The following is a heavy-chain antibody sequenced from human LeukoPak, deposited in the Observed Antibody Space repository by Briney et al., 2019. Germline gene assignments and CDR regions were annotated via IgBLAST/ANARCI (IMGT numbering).Heavy chain of an antibody. J-gene: IGHJ5*02. D-gene: IGHD3-22*01. CDR1: GVSISDYY. CDR3: ARIRCGYGHDTSYNH. Sequence: SETLSLTCAVSGVSISDYYWSWIRQCPGKGLEWIGEVSPGGYTNYNPSLKSRVIISEDPSESHLSLRLRSVTAADTAMYYCARIRCGYGHDTSYNHCAHGTLVTVSS. V-gene: IGHV4-34*01. CDR2: VSPGGYT.